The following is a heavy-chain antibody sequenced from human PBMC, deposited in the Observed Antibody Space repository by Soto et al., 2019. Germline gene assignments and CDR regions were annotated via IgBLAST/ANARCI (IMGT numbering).Heavy chain of an antibody. CDR1: GGSFSGYY. Sequence: PSETLSLTCAVYGGSFSGYYWSWIRQPPGKGLEWIGEINHSGSTNYNPSLKSRVTISVDTSKNQFSLKLSSVTAADTAVYYCASEGDYYYYRMDFCGQGTTVIVS. V-gene: IGHV4-34*01. CDR3: ASEGDYYYYRMDF. J-gene: IGHJ6*02. CDR2: INHSGST.